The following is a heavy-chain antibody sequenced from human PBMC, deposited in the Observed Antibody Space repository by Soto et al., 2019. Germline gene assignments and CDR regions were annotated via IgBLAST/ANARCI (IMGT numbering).Heavy chain of an antibody. Sequence: QVKRVQSGAEVKKPGASVKVSCKASGYTFTSYAMHWVRQAPVQRLEWMGWINAGNGNTKYSQKFQGRVTITRDTSASTAYLELSSLRSEDTAVYYCARAISYDFWSGYYNYWGQGTLVTVSS. J-gene: IGHJ4*02. V-gene: IGHV1-3*01. CDR3: ARAISYDFWSGYYNY. CDR1: GYTFTSYA. CDR2: INAGNGNT. D-gene: IGHD3-3*01.